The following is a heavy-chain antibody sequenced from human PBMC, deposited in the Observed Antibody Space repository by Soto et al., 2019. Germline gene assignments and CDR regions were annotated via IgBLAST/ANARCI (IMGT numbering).Heavy chain of an antibody. CDR2: IFYSGST. J-gene: IGHJ5*01. V-gene: IGHV4-59*01. CDR1: GGSISSYY. D-gene: IGHD3-10*02. Sequence: PSETLSLTCTVSGGSISSYYWSWIRQPPGKGLEWIGFIFYSGSTSYNPSLKSRVTISIDTSEYQFSLKLNSVTAADTAVYYCASMIGDPVLSFDSWGQGTLVTVPQ. CDR3: ASMIGDPVLSFDS.